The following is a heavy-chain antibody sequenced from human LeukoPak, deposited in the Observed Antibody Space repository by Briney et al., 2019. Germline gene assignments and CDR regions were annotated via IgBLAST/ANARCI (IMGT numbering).Heavy chain of an antibody. V-gene: IGHV4-34*01. CDR2: INHSGST. D-gene: IGHD1-26*01. J-gene: IGHJ6*02. CDR3: ARGLYSYYYYGMDV. Sequence: SETLSLTCAVYGGSFSGYYWSWIRQPLGKGLEWIGEINHSGSTNYNPSLKSRVTISVDTSKNQFSLKLSSVTAADTAVYYCARGLYSYYYYGMDVWGQGTTVTVSS. CDR1: GGSFSGYY.